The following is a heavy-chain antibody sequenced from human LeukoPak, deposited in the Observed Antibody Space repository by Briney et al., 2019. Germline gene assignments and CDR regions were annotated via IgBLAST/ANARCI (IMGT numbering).Heavy chain of an antibody. V-gene: IGHV4-4*07. J-gene: IGHJ6*03. D-gene: IGHD3-3*01. Sequence: SETLSLTCTVSGGSISSYYWSWIRQPAGKGLEWIGRIYTSGSTNYNPSLKSRVTMSVDTSKNQFSLKLSSVTAADTAVYYCARDRNCGDYDFWSGYPSRCYYYYMDVWGKGTTVTVSS. CDR1: GGSISSYY. CDR3: ARDRNCGDYDFWSGYPSRCYYYYMDV. CDR2: IYTSGST.